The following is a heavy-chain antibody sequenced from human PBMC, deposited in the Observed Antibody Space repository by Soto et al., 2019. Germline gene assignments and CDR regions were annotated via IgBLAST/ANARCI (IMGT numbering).Heavy chain of an antibody. D-gene: IGHD6-6*01. CDR2: ISAYNGNT. CDR1: GYTFTSYG. V-gene: IGHV1-18*01. Sequence: ASVKVSCKASGYTFTSYGISLGLHAPGEGLEWMGLISAYNGNTNYAQKLQGRVTMTTDTSTSTAYMELRSLRSDDTAVYYCAEHSSSSGGYYYYGMDVWGQGTTVTVSS. J-gene: IGHJ6*02. CDR3: AEHSSSSGGYYYYGMDV.